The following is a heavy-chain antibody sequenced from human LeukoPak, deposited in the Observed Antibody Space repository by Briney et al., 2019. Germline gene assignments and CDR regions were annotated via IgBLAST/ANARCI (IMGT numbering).Heavy chain of an antibody. CDR3: ARAEYNWNGIDY. CDR2: IYYSGST. Sequence: SETLSLTCTVSGGSISNYYWSWIRQPPGKGLEWIGYIYYSGSTNYNPSLKSRVTISVDTSKNQFSLKLTSVIAADTAVYYCARAEYNWNGIDYWGQGTLVTVSS. J-gene: IGHJ4*02. D-gene: IGHD1-20*01. V-gene: IGHV4-59*01. CDR1: GGSISNYY.